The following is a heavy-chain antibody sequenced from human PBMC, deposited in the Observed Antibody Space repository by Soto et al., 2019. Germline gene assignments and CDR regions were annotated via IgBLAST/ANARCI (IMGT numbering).Heavy chain of an antibody. CDR1: GGSISGYY. Sequence: SETLSLTCTVSGGSISGYYWGWIRQPPGKGLEWIGYMYYSGSASYNPSLKSRVTISVDRSQSQLSLKLISVTAADTAVYYCARCMPTKTVTNGEFFDYWGQGIVLTVSS. CDR2: MYYSGSA. CDR3: ARCMPTKTVTNGEFFDY. J-gene: IGHJ4*02. V-gene: IGHV4-59*01. D-gene: IGHD2-8*01.